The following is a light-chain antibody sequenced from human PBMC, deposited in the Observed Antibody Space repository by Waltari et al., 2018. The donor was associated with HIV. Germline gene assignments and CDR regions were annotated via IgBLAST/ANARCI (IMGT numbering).Light chain of an antibody. J-gene: IGLJ1*01. V-gene: IGLV2-14*01. Sequence: HSPLTHPPPFSGSPEQSFTISCPGTSNAIVGFNYVSWYQQHPGRAPKLIIYAVTSRRSGVSDRFSGSKSGNTASLTISGLQAEDEADYTSTTSLSVFGTGTRVSVL. CDR3: TTSLSV. CDR1: SNAIVGFNY. CDR2: AVT.